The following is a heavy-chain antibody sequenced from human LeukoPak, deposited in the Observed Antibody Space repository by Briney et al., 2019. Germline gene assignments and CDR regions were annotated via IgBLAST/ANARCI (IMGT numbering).Heavy chain of an antibody. CDR1: AGSISSSSYY. J-gene: IGHJ4*02. CDR2: IYYSGST. V-gene: IGHV4-39*01. CDR3: ARHERRAVEFFDY. Sequence: SETLSLTCSVSAGSISSSSYYWGWICQAPGKGLEWIGSIYYSGSTYYNPSLKSRVTLSVDTSKNQFSLKLSSVTAADTAVYYWARHERRAVEFFDYWGQGTLVTVSS. D-gene: IGHD6-19*01.